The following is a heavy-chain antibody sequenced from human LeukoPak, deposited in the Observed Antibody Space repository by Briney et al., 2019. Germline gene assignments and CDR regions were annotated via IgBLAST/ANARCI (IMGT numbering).Heavy chain of an antibody. Sequence: GGSLRLSCAASGFTLSNYAMTWVRQAPGKGLEWVSAVSGNGVSTFYTDSVKGRFSISRDNSKNTVYLQMNSLRADDTAVYYCARLSGNYYFDYWGQGTPVTVSS. J-gene: IGHJ4*02. CDR1: GFTLSNYA. CDR3: ARLSGNYYFDY. CDR2: VSGNGVST. D-gene: IGHD1-26*01. V-gene: IGHV3-23*01.